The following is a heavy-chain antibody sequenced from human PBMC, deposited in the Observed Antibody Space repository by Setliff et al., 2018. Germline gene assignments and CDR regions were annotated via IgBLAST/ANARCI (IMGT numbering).Heavy chain of an antibody. CDR2: TSAYNGNT. CDR3: SRLVRYCSKTTCQTASGAEL. J-gene: IGHJ4*02. Sequence: GASVKVSCKASGYTFAHSGVTWVRQAPGQGLEWMGWTSAYNGNTYYAQIFQGRATMTTDTSTDTAYMELRGLTSDDTAVYYCSRLVRYCSKTTCQTASGAELWGQGTLVTVSS. CDR1: GYTFAHSG. V-gene: IGHV1-18*01. D-gene: IGHD2-8*01.